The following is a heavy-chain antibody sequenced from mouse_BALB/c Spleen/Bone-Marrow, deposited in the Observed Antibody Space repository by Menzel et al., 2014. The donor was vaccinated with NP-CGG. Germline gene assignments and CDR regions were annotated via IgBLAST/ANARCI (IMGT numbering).Heavy chain of an antibody. CDR3: ARWDYAMDY. J-gene: IGHJ4*01. CDR1: GYAFTNYL. Sequence: VQLQQSGAELVRPGTSVKVSCKASGYAFTNYLIEWVKQRPGQVPEWIGVINPGSGGTNYNEKFKGKATLTADKSSSTAYMQLSSLTSDDSAVYFCARWDYAMDYWGQGTSVTVSS. V-gene: IGHV1-54*01. CDR2: INPGSGGT.